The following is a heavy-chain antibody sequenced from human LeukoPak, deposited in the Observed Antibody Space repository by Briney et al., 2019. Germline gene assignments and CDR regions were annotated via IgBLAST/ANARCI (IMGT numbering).Heavy chain of an antibody. CDR1: GFTFRSYS. Sequence: GSLRRSCAASGFTFRSYSMNWVRRAPGKGLEWVSSISSSSSYIYYADSVKGRFTISRDNAKNSLYLQMNSLRAEDTAVYYCARPRYSSGWHYFDYWGQGTLVTVSS. D-gene: IGHD6-19*01. CDR2: ISSSSSYI. J-gene: IGHJ4*02. CDR3: ARPRYSSGWHYFDY. V-gene: IGHV3-21*01.